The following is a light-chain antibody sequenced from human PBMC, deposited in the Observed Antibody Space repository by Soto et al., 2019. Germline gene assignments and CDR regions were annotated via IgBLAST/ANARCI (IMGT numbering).Light chain of an antibody. CDR1: QDISRW. Sequence: DIQMTQSPSSVSASVGDRFTITCLSSQDISRWLAWYQQKPGKAPKLLIYAASSLQSGVPSRFSGSGSGTDFTLTISSLQPEDFATYYCQQSYSTPRWTFGQGTKVDIK. CDR3: QQSYSTPRWT. V-gene: IGKV1-12*01. CDR2: AAS. J-gene: IGKJ1*01.